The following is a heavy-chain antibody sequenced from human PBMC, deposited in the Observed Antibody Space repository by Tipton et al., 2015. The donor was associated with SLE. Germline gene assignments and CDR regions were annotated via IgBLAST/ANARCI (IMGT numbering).Heavy chain of an antibody. CDR3: TRGALLLWFGD. Sequence: TLSLTCTVSGGSVSSYYCNWIRQTPGKGLPWIGYVYPSGSTNYTPSLKSRVTISIDTSKNKLSLNMRSVTAADTAVYYCTRGALLLWFGDWGQGTLVTVSS. J-gene: IGHJ4*02. CDR1: GGSVSSYY. V-gene: IGHV4-4*08. D-gene: IGHD3-10*01. CDR2: VYPSGST.